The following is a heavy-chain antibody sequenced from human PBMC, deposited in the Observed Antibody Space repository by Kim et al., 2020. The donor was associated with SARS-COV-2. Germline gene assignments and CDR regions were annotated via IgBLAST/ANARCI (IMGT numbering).Heavy chain of an antibody. D-gene: IGHD6-13*01. CDR1: GASISSSTSY. V-gene: IGHV4-39*01. CDR3: GRMVEQAEGTAGY. CDR2: ISYNGRT. J-gene: IGHJ4*02. Sequence: SETLSLTCTVSGASISSSTSYWGWIHQPPGKGLEWIGSISYNGRTYYSPSLRSRVTISIDTSKNRFSLDLNSVTAADTALYYCGRMVEQAEGTAGYWGQGTLVTVSS.